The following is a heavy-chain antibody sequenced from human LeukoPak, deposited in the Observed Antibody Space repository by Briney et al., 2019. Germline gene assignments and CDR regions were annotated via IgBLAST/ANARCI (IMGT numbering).Heavy chain of an antibody. J-gene: IGHJ4*02. Sequence: GGSLRLSCAASGLTFSGSAMHWVRQASGKGLEWVGRIRSKANSYSTAYGASVKGRFTISRDDSKNTAYLQMNSLKTEDTAVYYCTLYCTNGVCSDYWGQGTLVTVSS. CDR2: IRSKANSYST. CDR1: GLTFSGSA. V-gene: IGHV3-73*01. CDR3: TLYCTNGVCSDY. D-gene: IGHD2-8*01.